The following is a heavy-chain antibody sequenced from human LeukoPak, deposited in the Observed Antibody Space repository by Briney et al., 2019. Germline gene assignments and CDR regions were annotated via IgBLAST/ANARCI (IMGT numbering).Heavy chain of an antibody. CDR3: ARVVVVAATGRDYYYYGMDV. CDR2: IYYSGST. CDR1: GGSISNYY. D-gene: IGHD2-15*01. Sequence: SETLSLTCTVSGGSISNYYWSWIRQPPGKGLEWIGYIYYSGSTNYNPSLKSRVTISVDTSKNRFSLKLSSVTAADTAVYYCARVVVVAATGRDYYYYGMDVWGQGTTVTVSS. J-gene: IGHJ6*02. V-gene: IGHV4-59*01.